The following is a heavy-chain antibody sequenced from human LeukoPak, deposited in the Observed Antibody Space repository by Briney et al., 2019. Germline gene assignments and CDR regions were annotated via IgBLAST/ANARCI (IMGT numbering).Heavy chain of an antibody. V-gene: IGHV3-9*01. D-gene: IGHD2-2*01. CDR1: GFTFDDYA. CDR3: ARDMGGYCSSTSCLNDAFDI. CDR2: ISWNSGSI. Sequence: GRSLRLSCAASGFTFDDYAMHWVRQAPGKGLEWVSGISWNSGSIGYADSVKGRFTISRDNAKNSLYLQMNSLRAEDTAVYYCARDMGGYCSSTSCLNDAFDIWGQGTMVTVSS. J-gene: IGHJ3*02.